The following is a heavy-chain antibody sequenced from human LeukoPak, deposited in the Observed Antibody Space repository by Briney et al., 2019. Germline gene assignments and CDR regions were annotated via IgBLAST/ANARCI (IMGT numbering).Heavy chain of an antibody. J-gene: IGHJ5*02. CDR3: TKKRTTSVTDWFDP. V-gene: IGHV3-23*01. D-gene: IGHD4-17*01. CDR2: ISGIGTTT. Sequence: GGSLRLSCTASGFTFSSYAMTWVRQAPGKGLECVSVISGIGTTTYYADSVKGRFTISRDNSKNTLFLQMNTLRVEDTATYYCTKKRTTSVTDWFDPWGQGTLVTVSS. CDR1: GFTFSSYA.